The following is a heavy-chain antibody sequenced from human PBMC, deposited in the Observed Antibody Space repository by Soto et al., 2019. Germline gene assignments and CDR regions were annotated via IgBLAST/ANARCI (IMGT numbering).Heavy chain of an antibody. V-gene: IGHV1-69*19. D-gene: IGHD3-10*01. CDR2: ISPMFGAA. CDR3: AREVQVHTPAFVY. Sequence: QVQLVQSGAEMKKPGSSVKVSCQSSGGTFNTYAMNWVRQAPGQGPEWMGDISPMFGAANYAPKFQGRVTITADESTGTSYMQLSSWTSAGTALYFCAREVQVHTPAFVYWGQGTLVTVSS. CDR1: GGTFNTYA. J-gene: IGHJ4*02.